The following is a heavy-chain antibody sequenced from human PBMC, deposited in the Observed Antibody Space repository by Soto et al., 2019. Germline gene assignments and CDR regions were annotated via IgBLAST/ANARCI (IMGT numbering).Heavy chain of an antibody. Sequence: QVQLVESGGGVVQPGRSLRLSCAASGFTFSSYAMHWVRQAPGKGLEWVAVISYDGSNKYYADSVKGRFTISRDNSKNTLYLQMNSLRAEDTAVYYCARGSVPGYWGQGTLVTVSS. V-gene: IGHV3-30-3*01. CDR2: ISYDGSNK. J-gene: IGHJ4*02. CDR3: ARGSVPGY. CDR1: GFTFSSYA. D-gene: IGHD3-10*01.